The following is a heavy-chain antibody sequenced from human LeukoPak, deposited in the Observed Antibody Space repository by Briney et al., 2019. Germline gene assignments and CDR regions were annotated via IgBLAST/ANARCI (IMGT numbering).Heavy chain of an antibody. Sequence: PSETLSLTCAVYGGSFSGYYWSWIRQPPGKGLEWIGEINHSGSTNYNPSLKSRVTISVDTSKNQFSLKLSSVTAADTAVYYCARPRRAHYDFWSGYYFDYWGQGTLVTVSS. CDR2: INHSGST. D-gene: IGHD3-3*01. CDR1: GGSFSGYY. J-gene: IGHJ4*02. V-gene: IGHV4-34*01. CDR3: ARPRRAHYDFWSGYYFDY.